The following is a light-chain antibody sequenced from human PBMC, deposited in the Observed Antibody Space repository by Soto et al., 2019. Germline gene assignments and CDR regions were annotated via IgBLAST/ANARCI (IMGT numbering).Light chain of an antibody. CDR3: QQRVKWSPSIT. CDR2: DTS. J-gene: IGKJ5*01. CDR1: QSLNSY. Sequence: IVLTQSPATLSLSPGERATLSCRASQSLNSYLAWYQQKPGQAPRLLIYDTSNRAAGIPDRFSGSGSGTDFTVTISSLEPGDFAVYYCQQRVKWSPSITFGQGTRLDIK. V-gene: IGKV3-11*01.